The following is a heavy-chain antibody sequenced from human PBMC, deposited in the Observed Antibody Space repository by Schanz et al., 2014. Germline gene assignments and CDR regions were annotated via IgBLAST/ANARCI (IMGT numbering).Heavy chain of an antibody. CDR2: ISYDGRNK. CDR1: GFTFSTYA. V-gene: IGHV3-30-3*01. CDR3: AKLSSSGRLAGYFDY. D-gene: IGHD6-19*01. Sequence: GQLAESGGGLVQPGGSLRLSCAASGFTFSTYAMHWVRQAPGKGLEWVAVISYDGRNKYYADSVKGRFTISRDNSKNTLYLQMSSLRAEDTAIYYCAKLSSSGRLAGYFDYWGQGALVTVSS. J-gene: IGHJ4*02.